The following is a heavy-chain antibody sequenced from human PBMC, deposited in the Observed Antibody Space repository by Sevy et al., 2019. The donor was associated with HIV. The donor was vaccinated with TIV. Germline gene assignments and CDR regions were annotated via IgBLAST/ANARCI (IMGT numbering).Heavy chain of an antibody. CDR3: ARDLSGLDY. Sequence: GGSLRLSCAASGFTFSSSSMTWVRQAPGKGLEWVATISQGGSEEYYVDSVKGRFTISRDNAKNSLYLQMNSLRAEDTAVYYCARDLSGLDYWGQGTLVTVSS. J-gene: IGHJ4*02. CDR2: ISQGGSEE. V-gene: IGHV3-7*01. CDR1: GFTFSSSS. D-gene: IGHD3-10*01.